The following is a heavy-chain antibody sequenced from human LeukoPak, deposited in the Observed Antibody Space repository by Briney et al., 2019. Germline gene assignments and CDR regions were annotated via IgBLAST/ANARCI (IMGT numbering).Heavy chain of an antibody. CDR3: ARGGGSGHKENWFDP. CDR1: GYTFTTYD. CDR2: MNPNSGNT. D-gene: IGHD6-19*01. Sequence: ASVKVSCKASGYTFTTYDINWVRQATGQGLEWMGWMNPNSGNTGYTQKFQGRVTMARNTSISTAYMELSSLRSEDTAVYYCARGGGSGHKENWFDPWGQGTLVTVSS. V-gene: IGHV1-8*01. J-gene: IGHJ5*02.